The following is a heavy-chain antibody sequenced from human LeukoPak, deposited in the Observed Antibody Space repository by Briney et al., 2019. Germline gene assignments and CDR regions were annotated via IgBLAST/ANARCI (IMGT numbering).Heavy chain of an antibody. CDR1: GGSISSGGYY. CDR2: IYYSGCT. J-gene: IGHJ4*02. D-gene: IGHD3-22*01. CDR3: ARADGDYYDSSGPYYFDY. V-gene: IGHV4-31*03. Sequence: PSETLSLTCTVSGGSISSGGYYWSWIRQHPGKGLEWIGYIYYSGCTYYNPSLKSRVTISVDTSKNQFSLKLSPVTAADTAVYYCARADGDYYDSSGPYYFDYWGQGTLVTVSS.